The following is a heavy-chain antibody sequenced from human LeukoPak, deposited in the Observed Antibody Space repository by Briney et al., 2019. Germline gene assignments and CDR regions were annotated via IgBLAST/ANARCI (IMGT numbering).Heavy chain of an antibody. CDR3: VRDFDY. CDR1: GFTFSSYE. Sequence: GGSLRLSCAASGFTFSSYEMNWVRQAPGKGLEWVSYISSSGRTMYYADSVKGRFTSSRDNAKNSLYLQMNSLRVEDTAVYYCVRDFDYWGQGTLVTVSS. J-gene: IGHJ4*02. CDR2: ISSSGRTM. V-gene: IGHV3-48*03.